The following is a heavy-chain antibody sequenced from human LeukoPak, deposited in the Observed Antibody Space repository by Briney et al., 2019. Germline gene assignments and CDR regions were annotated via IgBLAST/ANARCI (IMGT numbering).Heavy chain of an antibody. J-gene: IGHJ4*02. V-gene: IGHV3-30-3*01. CDR3: ARDTRPVMIVVPGYFDY. CDR2: ISYDGSNK. Sequence: GGSLRLSCAASGFTFSSYAMHWVRQAPGKGLEWVVVISYDGSNKYYADSVKGRFTISRDNSKNTLYLQMNSLRAEDTAVYYCARDTRPVMIVVPGYFDYWGQGTLVTVSS. D-gene: IGHD3-22*01. CDR1: GFTFSSYA.